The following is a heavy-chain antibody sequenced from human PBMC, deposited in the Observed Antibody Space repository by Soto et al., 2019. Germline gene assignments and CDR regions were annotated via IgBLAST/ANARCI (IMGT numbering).Heavy chain of an antibody. CDR2: ISSSSSYI. CDR1: GFTFSSYS. Sequence: EVQLVESGGGLVKPGGSLRLSCAASGFTFSSYSMNWVRQAPGKGLEWVSSISSSSSYIYYVDSVKGRFTISRDNAKNSLYLQMNSLRAEDTAVYYCARDQPGYSYGYGLGYWGQGTLVTVSS. V-gene: IGHV3-21*01. J-gene: IGHJ4*02. CDR3: ARDQPGYSYGYGLGY. D-gene: IGHD5-18*01.